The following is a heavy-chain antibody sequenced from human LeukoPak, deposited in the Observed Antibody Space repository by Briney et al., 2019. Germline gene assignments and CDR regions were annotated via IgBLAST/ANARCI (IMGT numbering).Heavy chain of an antibody. CDR1: GGSISSSNW. CDR2: IFYSGST. V-gene: IGHV4-4*02. Sequence: SETLSLTCAVSGGSISSSNWWSWVRQPPGKGLEWIGNIFYSGSTYYSPSLRSRVTISLDTSRNQFSLKLNSVTAADTAVYYCAKSNGYGLVDIWGQGTMVTVSS. CDR3: AKSNGYGLVDI. J-gene: IGHJ3*02. D-gene: IGHD3-10*01.